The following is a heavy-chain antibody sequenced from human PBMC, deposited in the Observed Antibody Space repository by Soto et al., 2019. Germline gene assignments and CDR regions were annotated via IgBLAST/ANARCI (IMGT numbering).Heavy chain of an antibody. CDR1: GYTFTSYG. V-gene: IGHV1-18*01. CDR3: ARASNCCHFDY. J-gene: IGHJ4*02. D-gene: IGHD6-19*01. CDR2: ISAHNGNT. Sequence: QVQLVQSGAEVKKPGASVKVSCKASGYTFTSYGISWVRQAPGQGVEWMGWISAHNGNTNYAQKLQGRVTMTTDTSTSTACMELRSPSSEDTAVYYGARASNCCHFDYWGQGTLVTVSS.